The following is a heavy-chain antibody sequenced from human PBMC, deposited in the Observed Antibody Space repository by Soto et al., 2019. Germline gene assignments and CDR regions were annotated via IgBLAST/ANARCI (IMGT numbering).Heavy chain of an antibody. J-gene: IGHJ4*02. Sequence: QPGGSLRLSCEASGFTFNNYAMTWVRQTPGKGLQWVSTISGSGSSTFYADSVRGRFTISRDNSKNTLYLQMNSLRAEDTALYYCAKEKIASTVADFFDYWGQGTLVTVS. V-gene: IGHV3-23*01. CDR2: ISGSGSST. D-gene: IGHD6-19*01. CDR1: GFTFNNYA. CDR3: AKEKIASTVADFFDY.